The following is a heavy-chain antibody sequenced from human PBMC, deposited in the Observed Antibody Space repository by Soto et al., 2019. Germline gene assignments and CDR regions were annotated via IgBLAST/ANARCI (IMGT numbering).Heavy chain of an antibody. CDR1: GFTFRNYA. J-gene: IGHJ4*02. CDR3: AKRVNGRSGRGISYLDY. CDR2: IGVGGDT. Sequence: GGSLRLSCAASGFTFRNYAMSWVRRAPGKGLAWVSAIGVGGDTYYTDSVAGRFSISRDNSDNTVYLEMNGLRPEDTAVYYCAKRVNGRSGRGISYLDYWGQGSLVTVSS. D-gene: IGHD2-8*01. V-gene: IGHV3-23*01.